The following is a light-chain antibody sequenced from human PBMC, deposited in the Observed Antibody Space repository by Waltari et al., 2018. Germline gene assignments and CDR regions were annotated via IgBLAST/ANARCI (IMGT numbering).Light chain of an antibody. V-gene: IGLV2-8*01. CDR2: EVN. Sequence: QSALSQPPSASGSPGQSVTISCTGSSSAVGASDYVSWYQQRPGKAPKVLIYEVNKRPSGVPHRCSGSKSGATASLTVSWLQAEDEADYYCASYAGGDTPYVFGTGTTVTV. CDR3: ASYAGGDTPYV. CDR1: SSAVGASDY. J-gene: IGLJ1*01.